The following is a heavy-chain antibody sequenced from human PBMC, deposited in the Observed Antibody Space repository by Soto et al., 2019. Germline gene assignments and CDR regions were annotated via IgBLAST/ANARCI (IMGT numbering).Heavy chain of an antibody. J-gene: IGHJ4*02. CDR1: GGMFSNYA. Sequence: SVKVSCKASGGMFSNYAMSWVRQSPVQGLEWIGDIIPIFGTSNYAQKFQGRVNIAADKSTTTAYIELTNLRSEDTAVYYCARDSEVDRYCSGGSCYLDTWGQGTLVTVSS. V-gene: IGHV1-69*06. CDR3: ARDSEVDRYCSGGSCYLDT. D-gene: IGHD2-15*01. CDR2: IIPIFGTS.